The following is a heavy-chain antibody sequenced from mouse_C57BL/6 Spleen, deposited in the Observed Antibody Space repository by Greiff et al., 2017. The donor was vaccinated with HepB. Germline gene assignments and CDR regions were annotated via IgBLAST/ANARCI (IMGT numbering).Heavy chain of an antibody. V-gene: IGHV5-17*01. Sequence: EVKVVESGGGLVKPGGSLKLSCAASGFTFSDYGMHWVRQAPEKGLEWVAYISSGSSTIYYADTVKGRFTISRDNAKNTLFLQMTSLRSEDTAMYYCARDGSRRYAMDYWGQGTSVTVSS. D-gene: IGHD1-1*01. CDR1: GFTFSDYG. CDR3: ARDGSRRYAMDY. CDR2: ISSGSSTI. J-gene: IGHJ4*01.